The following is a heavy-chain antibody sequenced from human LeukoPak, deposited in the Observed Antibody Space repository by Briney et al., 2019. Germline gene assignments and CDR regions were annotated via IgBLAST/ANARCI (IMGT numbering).Heavy chain of an antibody. Sequence: PSETLSLTCAVNGGSFSGYYWTWIRQPPGKGLEWIGEINHSGRTKCTPSLESRVTISGDTSKKQFSLKLSYVTAADTAVYYCARGPPYDYDSSGYYRFGYWGQGILVTVSA. CDR1: GGSFSGYY. V-gene: IGHV4-34*01. CDR3: ARGPPYDYDSSGYYRFGY. D-gene: IGHD3-22*01. J-gene: IGHJ4*02. CDR2: INHSGRT.